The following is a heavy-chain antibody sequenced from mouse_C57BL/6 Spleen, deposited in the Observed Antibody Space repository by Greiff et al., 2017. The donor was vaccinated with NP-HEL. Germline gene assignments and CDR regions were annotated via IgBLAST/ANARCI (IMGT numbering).Heavy chain of an antibody. V-gene: IGHV1-69*01. J-gene: IGHJ2*01. D-gene: IGHD1-1*01. CDR2: IDPSDSYT. CDR3: ARSIYYYGSSYEFDY. Sequence: QVQLKQPGAELVMPGASVKLSCKASGYTFTSYWMHWVKQRPGQGLEWIGEIDPSDSYTNYNQKFKGKSTLTVDKSSSTAYMQLSSLTSEDSAVYYCARSIYYYGSSYEFDYWGQGTTLTVSS. CDR1: GYTFTSYW.